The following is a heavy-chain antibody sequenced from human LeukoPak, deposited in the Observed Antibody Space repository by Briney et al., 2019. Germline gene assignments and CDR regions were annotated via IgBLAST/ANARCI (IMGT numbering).Heavy chain of an antibody. J-gene: IGHJ4*02. Sequence: GGSLRLSCAASGFTFSSYAMNWVRQAPGRGLEWVSVIGGSAGTTHYADSVKGRFTISRDNSKNTLYLQMNSLRAEDTAVYFCVKGGGDFWTAYYYWGQGTLVTVSS. CDR3: VKGGGDFWTAYYY. D-gene: IGHD3/OR15-3a*01. CDR2: IGGSAGTT. V-gene: IGHV3-23*01. CDR1: GFTFSSYA.